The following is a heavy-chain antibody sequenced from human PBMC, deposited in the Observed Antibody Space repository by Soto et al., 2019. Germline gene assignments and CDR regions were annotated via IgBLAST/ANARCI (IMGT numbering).Heavy chain of an antibody. CDR1: GFTFSSYG. CDR3: AKDKYSSSLSYFDY. V-gene: IGHV3-30*18. J-gene: IGHJ4*02. D-gene: IGHD6-13*01. CDR2: ISYDGSNK. Sequence: QVQLVESGGGVVQPGRSLRLSCAASGFTFSSYGMHWVRHAPGKGLEWVAVISYDGSNKYYADSVKGRFTISRDNSKNTLYLQMNSLRAEDTAVYYCAKDKYSSSLSYFDYWGQGTLVTVSS.